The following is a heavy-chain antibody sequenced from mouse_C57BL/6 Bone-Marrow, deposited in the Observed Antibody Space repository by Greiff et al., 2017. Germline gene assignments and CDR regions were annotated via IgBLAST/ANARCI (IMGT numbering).Heavy chain of an antibody. V-gene: IGHV1-42*01. Sequence: VQLQQSGPALVKPGASVKISCKASGYSFTGYYMNWVQQSPEKSLEWIGEINPSTGGTTYNQKFKAKATLTVDKSSSTAYMQLKSLTSEDSAVYYCAGYYDYGAYWGQGTRVTVSA. J-gene: IGHJ3*01. D-gene: IGHD2-4*01. CDR3: AGYYDYGAY. CDR1: GYSFTGYY. CDR2: INPSTGGT.